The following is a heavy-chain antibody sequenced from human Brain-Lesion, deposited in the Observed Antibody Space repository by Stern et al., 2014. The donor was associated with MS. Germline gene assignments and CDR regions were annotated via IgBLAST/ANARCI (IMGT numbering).Heavy chain of an antibody. D-gene: IGHD5-18*01. CDR2: IYYSGAT. V-gene: IGHV4-31*03. J-gene: IGHJ5*02. CDR1: GDSITSGGYY. CDR3: ARDWSGTSIHLAHAYGGHIRFDP. Sequence: QLQLQESGPGLVKPSQTLSLTCTVSGDSITSGGYYWSWIRQHPGRGLEWIGYIYYSGATFYNPSLKSRVTISLDTSQNQFSLRLSSVTAADTAIYYCARDWSGTSIHLAHAYGGHIRFDPWGQGILVTVSS.